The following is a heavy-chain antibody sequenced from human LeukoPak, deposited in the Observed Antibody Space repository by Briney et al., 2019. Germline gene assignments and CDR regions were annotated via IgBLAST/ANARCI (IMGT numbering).Heavy chain of an antibody. D-gene: IGHD6-13*01. Sequence: ASVKVSCKVSGYTLTELSMHWVRQAPGKGLEWVGGFDPEDGETIYAQKFQGRLTMAEGTSTDTAYMELSSLTSEDTAVYYCATYAPGIAAEDIWGQGTMVTVSS. CDR3: ATYAPGIAAEDI. J-gene: IGHJ3*02. CDR1: GYTLTELS. V-gene: IGHV1-24*01. CDR2: FDPEDGET.